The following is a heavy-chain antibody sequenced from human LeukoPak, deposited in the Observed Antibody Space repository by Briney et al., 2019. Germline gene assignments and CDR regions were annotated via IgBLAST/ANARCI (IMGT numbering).Heavy chain of an antibody. CDR3: ARDVDPIVGARAAY. CDR1: GFTFSDYY. J-gene: IGHJ4*02. V-gene: IGHV3-30*03. Sequence: GGSLRLSCAASGFTFSDYYMSWIRQAPGKGLEWVAVISYDGSNKYYADSVKGRFTISRDNSKNTLYLQMNSLRAEDTAVYYCARDVDPIVGARAAYWGQGTLVTVSS. CDR2: ISYDGSNK. D-gene: IGHD1-26*01.